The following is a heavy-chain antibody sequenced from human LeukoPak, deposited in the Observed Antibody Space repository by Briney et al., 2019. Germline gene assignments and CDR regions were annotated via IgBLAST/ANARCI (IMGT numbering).Heavy chain of an antibody. J-gene: IGHJ3*02. Sequence: GASVKVSCKASGYTFTSYYMHCVRQAPGQGLEWMGWINPNSGGTNYAQKFQGRVTMTRDTSISTAYMELSRLRSDDTAVYYCARDLEWLYPGGAFDIWGQGTMVTVSS. D-gene: IGHD3-3*01. CDR2: INPNSGGT. V-gene: IGHV1-2*02. CDR3: ARDLEWLYPGGAFDI. CDR1: GYTFTSYY.